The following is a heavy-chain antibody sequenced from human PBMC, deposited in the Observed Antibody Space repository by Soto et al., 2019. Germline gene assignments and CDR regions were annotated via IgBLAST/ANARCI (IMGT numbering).Heavy chain of an antibody. CDR3: ERDYYGGWD. Sequence: QVQLVESGGGVVQPGRSLRLSCAASGFTFSSYAMHWVRQAPGKGLEWVAVISYDGSNKYYADSVKGRFTISRDNSKNTVYLQMNSLRAEDTAVYYCERDYYGGWDWGQGTLVTVSS. V-gene: IGHV3-30-3*01. J-gene: IGHJ4*02. CDR2: ISYDGSNK. D-gene: IGHD3-22*01. CDR1: GFTFSSYA.